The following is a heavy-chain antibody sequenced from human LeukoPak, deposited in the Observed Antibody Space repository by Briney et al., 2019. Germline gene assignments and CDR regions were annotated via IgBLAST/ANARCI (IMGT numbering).Heavy chain of an antibody. CDR1: GGSISTSSYY. CDR2: IYYSGST. V-gene: IGHV4-39*07. D-gene: IGHD4-23*01. Sequence: SETLSLTCTVSGGSISTSSYYWGWIRQPPGKGLEWIGSIYYSGSTYYNPSLKSRVTISVDTSKNQFSLKLSSVTAADTAVYYCARARGNSGFDYWGQGTLVTVSS. J-gene: IGHJ4*02. CDR3: ARARGNSGFDY.